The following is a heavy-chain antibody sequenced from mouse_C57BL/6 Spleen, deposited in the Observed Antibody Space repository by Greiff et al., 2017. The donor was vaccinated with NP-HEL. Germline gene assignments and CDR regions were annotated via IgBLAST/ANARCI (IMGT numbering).Heavy chain of an antibody. Sequence: QVTLKVCGPGILQPSQTLSLTCSFSGFSLSTFGMGVGWIRQPSGKGLEWLAHIWWDDDKYYNPALKSRLTISKDTSKNQVFLKIANVDTADTATYYCARINSYYGSSYWYLDVWGTGTTVTVSS. CDR1: GFSLSTFGMG. CDR2: IWWDDDK. D-gene: IGHD1-1*01. J-gene: IGHJ1*03. V-gene: IGHV8-8*01. CDR3: ARINSYYGSSYWYLDV.